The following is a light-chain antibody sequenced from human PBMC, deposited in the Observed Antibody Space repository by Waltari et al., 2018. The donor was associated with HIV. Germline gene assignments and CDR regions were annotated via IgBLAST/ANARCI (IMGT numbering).Light chain of an antibody. J-gene: IGLJ2*01. V-gene: IGLV1-40*01. Sequence: QSVLTQPPSVSGAPGQKVTVSCTGSSSNIGAGYDVHWYQQFPGTAPKLLVYGNGKRPSGVPDRFSASKAGTSASLAITGLQAEDEADYYCQSFDKSLRDTVVFGGGTKVSVL. CDR1: SSNIGAGYD. CDR3: QSFDKSLRDTVV. CDR2: GNG.